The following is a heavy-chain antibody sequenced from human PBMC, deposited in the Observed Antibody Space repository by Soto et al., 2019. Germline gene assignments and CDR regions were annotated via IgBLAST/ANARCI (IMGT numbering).Heavy chain of an antibody. J-gene: IGHJ4*02. V-gene: IGHV3-74*01. CDR2: IDSYTTTT. CDR1: GFTFNNNW. D-gene: IGHD1-26*01. Sequence: EVQLVESGGGLVQPGGSLRLSCTASGFTFNNNWMHWVRQAPGKGLVWVARIDSYTTTTNYAHSVKGRFTISRDNAKNTVFSHLNSLTDEDTAVYYCARGSAMGVDYWGQGTLVTVSS. CDR3: ARGSAMGVDY.